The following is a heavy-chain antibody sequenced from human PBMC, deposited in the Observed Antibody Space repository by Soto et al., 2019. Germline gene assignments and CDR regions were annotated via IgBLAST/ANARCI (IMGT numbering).Heavy chain of an antibody. CDR1: GFTFSSYS. V-gene: IGHV3-21*01. Sequence: GGSLRLSCAASGFTFSSYSMSWVRQAPGKGLEWVSSISSSSSYIYYADSVKGRFTISRDNAKNSLYLQMNSLRAEDTAVYYCARDNNYYDSSGAKDYWGQGTLVTVSS. CDR2: ISSSSSYI. J-gene: IGHJ4*02. CDR3: ARDNNYYDSSGAKDY. D-gene: IGHD3-22*01.